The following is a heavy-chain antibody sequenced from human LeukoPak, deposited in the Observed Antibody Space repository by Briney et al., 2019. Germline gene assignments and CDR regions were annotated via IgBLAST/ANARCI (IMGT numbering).Heavy chain of an antibody. CDR2: IYYSGST. Sequence: SETLSLTRTVSGGSVSSGSYYWSWIRQPPGKGLEWIGYIYYSGSTNYNPSLKSRVTISVDTSKNQFSLKLSSVTAADTAVYYCAREQWLVHPDYYYYGMDVWGQGTTVTVSS. D-gene: IGHD6-19*01. CDR1: GGSVSSGSYY. CDR3: AREQWLVHPDYYYYGMDV. J-gene: IGHJ6*02. V-gene: IGHV4-61*01.